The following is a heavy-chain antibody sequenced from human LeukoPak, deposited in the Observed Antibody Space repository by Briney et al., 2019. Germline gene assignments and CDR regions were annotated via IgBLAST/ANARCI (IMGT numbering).Heavy chain of an antibody. D-gene: IGHD4-17*01. Sequence: SETLSLTCTVSGGSISSSSYYWGWIRQPPGKGLEWIGSIYYSGSTYYNPSLKSRVTISVDTSKNQFSLKLSSVTAADTAVYYCARDPPPPHGDYDFYYYYYGMDVWGQGTTVTVSS. CDR2: IYYSGST. CDR1: GGSISSSSYY. J-gene: IGHJ6*02. V-gene: IGHV4-39*07. CDR3: ARDPPPPHGDYDFYYYYYGMDV.